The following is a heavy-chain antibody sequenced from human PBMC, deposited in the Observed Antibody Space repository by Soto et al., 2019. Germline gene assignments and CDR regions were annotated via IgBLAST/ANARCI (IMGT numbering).Heavy chain of an antibody. D-gene: IGHD4-17*01. CDR2: INPNNGGT. Sequence: GASVKVSCRASGSTFTGYYMHWVRQAPGQGIEWMGWINPNNGGTKYAQKFQGSVTMTRDTSISTAYMELSRLRSDDTAVYYCARASGVYDAFDIWGQGTMVTVSS. CDR1: GSTFTGYY. J-gene: IGHJ3*02. V-gene: IGHV1-2*02. CDR3: ARASGVYDAFDI.